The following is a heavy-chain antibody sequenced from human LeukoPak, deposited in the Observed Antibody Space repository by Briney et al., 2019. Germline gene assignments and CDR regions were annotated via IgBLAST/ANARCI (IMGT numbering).Heavy chain of an antibody. CDR1: GFTFSSYW. J-gene: IGHJ4*02. D-gene: IGHD6-13*01. Sequence: LTGGSLRLSCVASGFTFSSYWMHWARQAPGKGLVWVSRINSDGSSTSYADSVKGRFTISRDNAKNTLYLQMNSLRAEDTAVYYCARARYSSSWSDYWGQGTLVTVSS. CDR2: INSDGSST. CDR3: ARARYSSSWSDY. V-gene: IGHV3-74*01.